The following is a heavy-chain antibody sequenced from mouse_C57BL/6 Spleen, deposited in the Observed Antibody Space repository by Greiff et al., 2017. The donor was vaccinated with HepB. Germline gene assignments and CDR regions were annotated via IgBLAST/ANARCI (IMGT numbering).Heavy chain of an antibody. CDR1: GFTFSSYG. CDR3: ARQDTTERWFAY. Sequence: VQLKQSGGDLVKPGGSLKLSCAASGFTFSSYGMSWVRQTPDKRLEWVATISSGGSYTYYPDSVKGRFTISRDNAKNTLYLQMSSLKSEDTAMYYCARQDTTERWFAYWGQGTLVTVSA. D-gene: IGHD1-1*01. CDR2: ISSGGSYT. V-gene: IGHV5-6*01. J-gene: IGHJ3*01.